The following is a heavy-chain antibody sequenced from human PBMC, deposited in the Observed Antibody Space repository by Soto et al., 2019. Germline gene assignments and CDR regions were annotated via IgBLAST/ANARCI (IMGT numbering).Heavy chain of an antibody. CDR1: GGSISSYY. CDR3: ARDLGIQRQYNWFDP. D-gene: IGHD5-18*01. J-gene: IGHJ5*02. CDR2: IYTSGST. V-gene: IGHV4-4*07. Sequence: SETLSLTCTVSGGSISSYYWSWIRQPAGKGLEWIGRIYTSGSTNYNPSLKSRVTMSVDTSKNQFSLKLSSVTAADTAVYYCARDLGIQRQYNWFDPWGQGTLVTVSS.